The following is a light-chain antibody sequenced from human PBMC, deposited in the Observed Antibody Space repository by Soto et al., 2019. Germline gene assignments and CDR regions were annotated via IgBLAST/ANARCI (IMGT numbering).Light chain of an antibody. J-gene: IGKJ3*01. CDR1: ASLSTNS. CDR3: QQYGGSPLT. Sequence: EIVLTQSPGTLSLSPGERATLSCRASASLSTNSLAWYQQKPGQPPRLLIYAASTRHTDIPGRFTGSGSGTDFALTISRLEPEDFAVYYCQQYGGSPLTFGPGTKVEIK. V-gene: IGKV3-20*01. CDR2: AAS.